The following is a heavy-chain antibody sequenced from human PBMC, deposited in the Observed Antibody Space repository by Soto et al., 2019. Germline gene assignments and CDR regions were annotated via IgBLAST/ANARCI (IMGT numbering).Heavy chain of an antibody. Sequence: QVQLMQSGAEVKKPGASVKVCCKACGDTFSDYDIHWVRQAPGQGLEWMGTVNPSGGHTTYSQHFLGRMTMTRDTSTSTLHMELTSLTSEDTAVYYCASGGHVVVVTAALDYWGQGTLVTVSS. V-gene: IGHV1-46*01. CDR1: GDTFSDYD. D-gene: IGHD2-21*02. J-gene: IGHJ4*02. CDR2: VNPSGGHT. CDR3: ASGGHVVVVTAALDY.